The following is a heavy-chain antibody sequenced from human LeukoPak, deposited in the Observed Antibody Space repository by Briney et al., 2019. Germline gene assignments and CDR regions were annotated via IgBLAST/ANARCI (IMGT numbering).Heavy chain of an antibody. CDR1: GFTFSSYA. CDR2: ISGSGGST. Sequence: PGGSLRLSCAASGFTFSSYAMSWVRQAPGKGLEWVSAISGSGGSTYADSVKGRFTISRDNSKNTLYLQMNSLRAEDTAVYYCAKGMWFGELSPGAFGIWGRGTVVTVSS. D-gene: IGHD3-10*01. J-gene: IGHJ3*02. V-gene: IGHV3-23*01. CDR3: AKGMWFGELSPGAFGI.